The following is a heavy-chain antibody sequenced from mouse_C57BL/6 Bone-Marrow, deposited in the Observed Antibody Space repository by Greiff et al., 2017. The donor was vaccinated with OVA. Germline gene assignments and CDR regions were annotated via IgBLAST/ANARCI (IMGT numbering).Heavy chain of an antibody. CDR1: GYAFSSSW. CDR3: ARSTTVYYFDY. CDR2: IYPGDGDT. J-gene: IGHJ2*01. Sequence: LVESGPELVKPGASVKISCMASGYAFSSSWMNWVKQRPGKGLEWIGRIYPGDGDTNYNGKFKGKATLTADKSSSTAYMQLSSLTSEDSAVYFCARSTTVYYFDYWGQGTTLTVSS. D-gene: IGHD1-1*01. V-gene: IGHV1-82*01.